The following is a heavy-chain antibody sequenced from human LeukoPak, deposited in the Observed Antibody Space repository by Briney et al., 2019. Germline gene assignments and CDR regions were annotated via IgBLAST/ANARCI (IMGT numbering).Heavy chain of an antibody. Sequence: PSETLSLTCAVYGGSFSGYYWSWIRQPPGKGLEWIGEINHSGSTNYNPSLKSRVTISVDTSKNQCSLKLSSVTAADTAVYYCASLGIRRGPSVVAANPPPYWGQGTLVTVS. CDR2: INHSGST. D-gene: IGHD2-15*01. J-gene: IGHJ4*02. CDR3: ASLGIRRGPSVVAANPPPY. V-gene: IGHV4-34*01. CDR1: GGSFSGYY.